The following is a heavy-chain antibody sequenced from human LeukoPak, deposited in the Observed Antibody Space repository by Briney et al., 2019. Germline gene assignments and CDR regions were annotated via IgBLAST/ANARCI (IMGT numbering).Heavy chain of an antibody. CDR2: INSGSTYT. J-gene: IGHJ6*02. CDR3: ANDPTGYCSGGSCYGGHYGMDV. V-gene: IGHV3-21*04. CDR1: GFTFGSYM. D-gene: IGHD2-15*01. Sequence: GGSLRLSCAASGFTFGSYMMNWVRQAPGKGLEWVSSINSGSTYTYYTESVKGRFTVSRDNAKNSLFLQMNSLRAEDTAVYYCANDPTGYCSGGSCYGGHYGMDVWGQGTTVTVSS.